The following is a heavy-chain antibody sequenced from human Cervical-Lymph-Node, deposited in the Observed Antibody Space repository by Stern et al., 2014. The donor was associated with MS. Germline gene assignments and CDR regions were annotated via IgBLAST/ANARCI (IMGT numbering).Heavy chain of an antibody. V-gene: IGHV1-18*01. Sequence: VQLLQSGAEVKKPGASVKVSCKASGYTFTSYGISWVRQAPGQGLEWMGWISAYNGNPNYAQKLQGRVTMTTDTSTSTAYMELRSLRSDDTAVYYCARVNPFWSGYRYYYGMDVWGQGTTVTVSS. CDR1: GYTFTSYG. CDR2: ISAYNGNP. J-gene: IGHJ6*02. CDR3: ARVNPFWSGYRYYYGMDV. D-gene: IGHD3-3*01.